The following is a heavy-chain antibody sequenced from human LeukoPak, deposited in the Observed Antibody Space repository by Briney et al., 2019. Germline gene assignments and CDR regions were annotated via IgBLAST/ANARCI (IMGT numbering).Heavy chain of an antibody. J-gene: IGHJ4*02. D-gene: IGHD3-10*01. CDR1: GGSISSGGYY. CDR3: ARAYGSGTHFDY. Sequence: SETLSLTCTVSGGSISSGGYYWSWIRQHPGKGLEWIGYIYYSGSTYYNPSLKSRITISVDTSKNQFSLKLSSVTAADTAVYYCARAYGSGTHFDYWGQGTLVTVSS. V-gene: IGHV4-31*03. CDR2: IYYSGST.